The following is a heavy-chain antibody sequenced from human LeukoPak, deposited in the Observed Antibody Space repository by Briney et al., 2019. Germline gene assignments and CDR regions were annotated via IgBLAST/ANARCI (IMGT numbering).Heavy chain of an antibody. Sequence: TGGSLRLSCAASGFIFNTYAIHWVRQAPGKGLDWVAVISYDGSNTYYADSVKGRFTISRDDSKNTLYLQMNSLRGEDTAVYYCARDNYGMDVWGQGTTVTVSS. J-gene: IGHJ6*02. V-gene: IGHV3-30-3*01. CDR3: ARDNYGMDV. CDR1: GFIFNTYA. CDR2: ISYDGSNT.